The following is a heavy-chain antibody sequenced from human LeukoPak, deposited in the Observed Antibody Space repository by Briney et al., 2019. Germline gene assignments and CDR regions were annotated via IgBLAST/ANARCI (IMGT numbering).Heavy chain of an antibody. CDR2: ISSSSSYI. CDR1: GFTFSSYG. CDR3: ARDEQLAPDY. D-gene: IGHD6-6*01. Sequence: PGGSLRLSCAASGFTFSSYGMNWVRQAPGKGLEWVSSISSSSSYIYYADSVKGRFTISRDNAKNSLYLQMNSLRAEDTAVYYCARDEQLAPDYWGQGTLVTVSS. V-gene: IGHV3-21*01. J-gene: IGHJ4*02.